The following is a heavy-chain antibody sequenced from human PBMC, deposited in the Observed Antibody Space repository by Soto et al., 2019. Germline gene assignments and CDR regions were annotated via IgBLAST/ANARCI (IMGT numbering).Heavy chain of an antibody. CDR2: IYLGDSDT. CDR3: ARPYYGSGSRNWFDP. Sequence: PGESLRISCKGSGYSFTNFWIGWVRQMPGKGLEWMGIIYLGDSDTRYSPSFQGQVTISADKSISTAYLQWSSLKASDTAMHYCARPYYGSGSRNWFDPWGQGTLVTVSS. J-gene: IGHJ5*02. D-gene: IGHD3-10*01. CDR1: GYSFTNFW. V-gene: IGHV5-51*01.